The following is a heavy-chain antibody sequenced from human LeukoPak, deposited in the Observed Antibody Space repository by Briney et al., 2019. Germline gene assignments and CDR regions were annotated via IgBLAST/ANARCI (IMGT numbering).Heavy chain of an antibody. CDR3: ARDSGDSYGYYYYGMDV. J-gene: IGHJ6*02. V-gene: IGHV3-48*03. D-gene: IGHD2-21*02. Sequence: PGGSLRLSCAASGFTFSSYEMNWVRQAPGKGLEWVSYISSSGSTIYYADSVKGRFTISRDNAKNSLYLQMNSLRAEDTAVYYCARDSGDSYGYYYYGMDVWGQGTTVTVSS. CDR1: GFTFSSYE. CDR2: ISSSGSTI.